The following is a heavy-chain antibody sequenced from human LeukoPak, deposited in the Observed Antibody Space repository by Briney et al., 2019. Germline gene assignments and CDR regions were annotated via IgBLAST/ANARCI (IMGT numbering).Heavy chain of an antibody. CDR2: ISSSSSYI. Sequence: GTSLRLSCAASGFSFSTYGMNWVRQAPGKGLEWVSSISSSSSYIYYADSVKGRFTISRDNAKNSLYLQMNSLRAEDTAVYYCARAKVCSTSCSLFDYWGQGTLVTVSS. CDR3: ARAKVCSTSCSLFDY. D-gene: IGHD2-2*01. J-gene: IGHJ4*02. V-gene: IGHV3-21*01. CDR1: GFSFSTYG.